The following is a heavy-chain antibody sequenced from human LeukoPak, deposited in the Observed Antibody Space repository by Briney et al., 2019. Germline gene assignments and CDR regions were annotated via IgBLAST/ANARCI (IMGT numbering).Heavy chain of an antibody. CDR1: GGSIRSSYYY. CDR2: IYDSGST. Sequence: PSETLSLTCTVSGGSIRSSYYYWGWIRQPPGKGLEWIGSIYDSGSTYYNPSLKSRVTISVDTSKNQFSLKLNSVTAADTAVYYCARGKTMGYWGQGTLVTVSS. CDR3: ARGKTMGY. D-gene: IGHD4/OR15-4a*01. V-gene: IGHV4-39*01. J-gene: IGHJ4*02.